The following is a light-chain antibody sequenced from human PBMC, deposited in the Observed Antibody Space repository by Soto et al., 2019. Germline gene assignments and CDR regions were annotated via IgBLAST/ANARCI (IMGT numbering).Light chain of an antibody. CDR3: MQSIQLPPS. CDR1: QRLLHITGETF. CDR2: EVS. Sequence: VMSEAPLALPGAPEKACSSSCKSSQRLLHITGETFLFWYLQKPGQSPQLLIYEVSTRVSGVPDRFSGSGSGIDFTLEICRVGMDDVGIYYCMQSIQLPPSLGQGTRLEIK. J-gene: IGKJ5*01. V-gene: IGKV2D-29*02.